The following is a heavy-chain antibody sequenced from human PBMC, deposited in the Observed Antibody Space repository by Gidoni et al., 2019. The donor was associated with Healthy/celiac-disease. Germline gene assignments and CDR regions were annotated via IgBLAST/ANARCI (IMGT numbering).Heavy chain of an antibody. D-gene: IGHD3-10*01. Sequence: QVQLQQWGAGLLKPSETLSLTCAVYGWSLSGYYWSWIRQPPGKGLEWIGEINHSGITNYNPSLKSRVTISVDTSKNLFSLRLISVTAADTAVYYCARGQDDMSMVRGVPSLDSWGQGTLVTVSS. CDR2: INHSGIT. J-gene: IGHJ4*02. CDR1: GWSLSGYY. V-gene: IGHV4-34*02. CDR3: ARGQDDMSMVRGVPSLDS.